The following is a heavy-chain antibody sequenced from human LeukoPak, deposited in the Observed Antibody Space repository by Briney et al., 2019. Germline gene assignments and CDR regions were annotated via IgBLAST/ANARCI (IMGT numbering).Heavy chain of an antibody. Sequence: PSETLSLTCTVSGVSISSSNFYWGWIRQPPGKELEWIGEINHSGSTNYNPSLKSRVSISVDTSKNQFSLKLSSVTAADTAVYYCARDRSCSGGSCYSDAFDIWGQGTMVTVSS. D-gene: IGHD2-15*01. CDR3: ARDRSCSGGSCYSDAFDI. J-gene: IGHJ3*02. CDR1: GVSISSSNFY. CDR2: INHSGST. V-gene: IGHV4-39*07.